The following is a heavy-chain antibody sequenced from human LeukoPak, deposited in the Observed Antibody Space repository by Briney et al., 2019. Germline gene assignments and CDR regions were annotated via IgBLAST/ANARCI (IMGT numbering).Heavy chain of an antibody. CDR3: ARIRGGITPIDY. V-gene: IGHV4-38-2*01. CDR2: MYHSGST. D-gene: IGHD3-3*01. J-gene: IGHJ4*02. CDR1: GYSISSGYY. Sequence: PSETLSLTCPVSGYSISSGYYWGWIRQPPGKGLEWIGNMYHSGSTYYNPSLKSRVTISVDTSKNQFSLKLSSMTAADTAVYYCARIRGGITPIDYWGQGTLVTVSS.